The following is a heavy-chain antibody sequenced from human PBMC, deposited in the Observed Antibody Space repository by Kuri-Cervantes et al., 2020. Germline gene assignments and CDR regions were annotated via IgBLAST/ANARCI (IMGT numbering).Heavy chain of an antibody. Sequence: SQTLSLTCAVYGGSFSGYYWSWIRQPPGKGLEWIGEINHSGSTNYNPSLKSRVTISVDMSKKQISLKLSSVTAADTAVYYCARDGGGRYYDILTGYHHNFYFDYWGQGTLVTVSS. V-gene: IGHV4-34*01. CDR3: ARDGGGRYYDILTGYHHNFYFDY. D-gene: IGHD3-9*01. CDR1: GGSFSGYY. CDR2: INHSGST. J-gene: IGHJ4*02.